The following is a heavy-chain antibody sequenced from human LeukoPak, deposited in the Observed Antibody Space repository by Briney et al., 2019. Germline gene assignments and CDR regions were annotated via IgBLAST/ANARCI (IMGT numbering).Heavy chain of an antibody. CDR2: ISSSGGGT. CDR3: AKDGPGRQGAFDI. CDR1: GFTFSSYA. Sequence: GGSLRLSCAASGFTFSSYAMSWVRQAPGKGLEWVSGISSSGGGTYYADSVKGRFTISRDNSKNTVYLQMNSLRAEDTAVYYCAKDGPGRQGAFDIWGQGTMVTVSS. V-gene: IGHV3-23*01. J-gene: IGHJ3*02. D-gene: IGHD1-14*01.